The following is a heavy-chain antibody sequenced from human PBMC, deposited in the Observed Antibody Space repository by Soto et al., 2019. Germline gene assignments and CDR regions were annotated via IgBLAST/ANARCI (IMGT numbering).Heavy chain of an antibody. CDR2: ISAYNGNT. D-gene: IGHD2-2*01. Sequence: ASVKVASKASGYTLTIYGISWVLQAPGQGLERMGWISAYNGNTNYAQNLQGRVTMTTDPSTSTAYMELRSLRSDDTAVYYCARDGPSHIVVVPAAMRSGMFDYWGQGTLVTVSS. J-gene: IGHJ4*02. V-gene: IGHV1-18*01. CDR1: GYTLTIYG. CDR3: ARDGPSHIVVVPAAMRSGMFDY.